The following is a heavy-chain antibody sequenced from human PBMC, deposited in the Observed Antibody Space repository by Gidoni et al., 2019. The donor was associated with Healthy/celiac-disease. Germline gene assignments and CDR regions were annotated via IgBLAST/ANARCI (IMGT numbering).Heavy chain of an antibody. CDR3: ARDRGPGDTAMVPGVY. J-gene: IGHJ4*02. D-gene: IGHD5-18*01. CDR1: GFTFSSYG. V-gene: IGHV3-33*01. Sequence: QVQLVESGGGVVQPGRSLRLSCAASGFTFSSYGMHWVRQAPGKGLEWVAVIWYDGSNKYYADSVKGRFTISRDNSKNTLYLQMNSLRAEDTAVYYCARDRGPGDTAMVPGVYWGQGTLVTVSS. CDR2: IWYDGSNK.